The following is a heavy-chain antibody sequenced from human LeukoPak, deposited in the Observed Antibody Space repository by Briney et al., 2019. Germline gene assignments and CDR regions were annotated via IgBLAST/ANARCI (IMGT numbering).Heavy chain of an antibody. J-gene: IGHJ5*02. D-gene: IGHD6-6*01. V-gene: IGHV4-34*01. Sequence: TPETLSLTCAVSGGSFSGYYWSWIRQPPGEGLEWIGEMNESGGTTYNPSLKSRVTMSVDPSKNQLSLKLTSVTAADTAVYYCARGLIAARLASWAQGTLVTVSS. CDR3: ARGLIAARLAS. CDR2: MNESGGT. CDR1: GGSFSGYY.